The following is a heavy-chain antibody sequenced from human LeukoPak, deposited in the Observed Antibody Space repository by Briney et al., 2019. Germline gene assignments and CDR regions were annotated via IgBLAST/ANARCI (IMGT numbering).Heavy chain of an antibody. CDR1: GFTFSSYG. CDR3: ASGWFGEDTYFDY. J-gene: IGHJ4*02. Sequence: PGGSLRLSCAASGFTFSSYGMHWVRQAPGKGLEWVAVISYDGSNKYYADSVKGRFTISRDNSKNTLYLQMNSLRAEDTAVYYCASGWFGEDTYFDYWGQGTLVTVSS. CDR2: ISYDGSNK. D-gene: IGHD3-10*01. V-gene: IGHV3-30*03.